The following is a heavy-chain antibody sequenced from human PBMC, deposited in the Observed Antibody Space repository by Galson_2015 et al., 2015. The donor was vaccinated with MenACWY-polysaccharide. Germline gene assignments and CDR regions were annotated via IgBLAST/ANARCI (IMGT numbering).Heavy chain of an antibody. V-gene: IGHV3-23*01. CDR1: GFNFSIYV. D-gene: IGHD1-26*01. Sequence: SLRLSCAASGFNFSIYVMTWVRQAPGKGLEWVSAISSGSDTAYYTDSVKGQFTISRDNSKDTVHLQMDSLRAEDTAVYYCVKGGWADNWGQGTLVTVSS. J-gene: IGHJ4*02. CDR3: VKGGWADN. CDR2: ISSGSDTA.